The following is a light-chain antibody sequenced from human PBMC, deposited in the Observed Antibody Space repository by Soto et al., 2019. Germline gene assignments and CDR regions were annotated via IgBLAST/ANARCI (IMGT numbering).Light chain of an antibody. Sequence: QSALTQPPSASGSRGQSVTISCTGTSVDINYVSWFQQHPGKAPKLIICEVTKRPSGVPDRFSGSKSGNTPSLTVSGLQDDDEADYYCSSYAGRDIWVFGGGTQLTVL. CDR1: SVDINY. CDR3: SSYAGRDIWV. J-gene: IGLJ3*02. V-gene: IGLV2-8*01. CDR2: EVT.